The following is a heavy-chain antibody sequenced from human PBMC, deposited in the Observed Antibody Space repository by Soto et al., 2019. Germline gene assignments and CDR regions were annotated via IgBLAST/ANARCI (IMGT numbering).Heavy chain of an antibody. CDR2: INHSGST. CDR1: GGSFSGYY. V-gene: IGHV4-34*01. J-gene: IGHJ3*02. D-gene: IGHD3-9*01. Sequence: SETLSLTCAVYGGSFSGYYWSWIRQPPGKGLEWIGEINHSGSTNYNPSLKSRVTISVDTSKNQFSLKLSSVTAADTAVYYCARDRPFDRGAFDSWGQGTMVTVSS. CDR3: ARDRPFDRGAFDS.